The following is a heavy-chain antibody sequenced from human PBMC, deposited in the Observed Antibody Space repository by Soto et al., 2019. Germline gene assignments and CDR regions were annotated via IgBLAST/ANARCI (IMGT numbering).Heavy chain of an antibody. CDR2: INPNSGGT. CDR3: ARDSYGDYNWFDP. J-gene: IGHJ5*02. Sequence: ASVKVSCKASGYTFTGYYMHWVRQAPGQGLEWMGWINPNSGGTNYAQKFQGWVTMTRDTSISTAYMELSRLRSDDTAVYYCARDSYGDYNWFDPWGQGTLVTVSS. D-gene: IGHD4-17*01. CDR1: GYTFTGYY. V-gene: IGHV1-2*04.